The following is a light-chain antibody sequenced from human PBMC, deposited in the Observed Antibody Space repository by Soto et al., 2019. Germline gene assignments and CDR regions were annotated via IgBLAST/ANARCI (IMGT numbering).Light chain of an antibody. V-gene: IGKV1-5*01. Sequence: DIQMTQSPSTLSASVGDRVTITCRARQSISSWLAWYQQKPGKAPKLLIYDASSLESGVPSRFSGSGSGTEFTLTISSLQPDDFATYYCQQYNSYSPETFGQGTKVDI. CDR2: DAS. CDR1: QSISSW. J-gene: IGKJ1*01. CDR3: QQYNSYSPET.